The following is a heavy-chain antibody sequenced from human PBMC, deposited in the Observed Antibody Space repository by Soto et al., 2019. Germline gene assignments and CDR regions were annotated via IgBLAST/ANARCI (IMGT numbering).Heavy chain of an antibody. V-gene: IGHV4-30-2*01. Sequence: PSETLSLTCAVSGGSISSGGYSWSWIRQPPGKGLEWIGYIYHSGSTYYNPSLKSRVTISVDRSKNQFSLKLSSVTAADTAVYYCARDGPAAAGYFQHWGQGTLVTVSS. D-gene: IGHD6-13*01. CDR2: IYHSGST. CDR3: ARDGPAAAGYFQH. J-gene: IGHJ1*01. CDR1: GGSISSGGYS.